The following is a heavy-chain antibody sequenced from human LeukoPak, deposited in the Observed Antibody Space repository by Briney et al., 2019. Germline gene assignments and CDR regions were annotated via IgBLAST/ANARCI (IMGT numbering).Heavy chain of an antibody. J-gene: IGHJ5*01. CDR2: ISYSGST. V-gene: IGHV4-61*01. CDR1: GGSVSSGSSY. D-gene: IGHD1-7*01. CDR3: ARGPNWNYDS. Sequence: SETLSLTCTVSGGSVSSGSSYWRWIRQPPGKGLEWIGYISYSGSTNYNPSLNSRVTISVDTSKNQFSLKLTSVTAADTAVYYCARGPNWNYDSWGQGTLVTVSS.